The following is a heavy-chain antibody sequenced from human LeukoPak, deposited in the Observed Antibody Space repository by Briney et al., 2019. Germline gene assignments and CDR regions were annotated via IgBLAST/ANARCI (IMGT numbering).Heavy chain of an antibody. D-gene: IGHD3-10*01. CDR3: ARSLLWLYGSGSYGDY. V-gene: IGHV4-59*01. Sequence: SETLSLTCTVSGGSISSYYWSWIRQPPGKGLEWIGYIYYSGSTNYNPSLKSRVTISVDTSKNQFSLKLSSVTAADTAVYYCARSLLWLYGSGSYGDYWGQGTLVTVSS. CDR2: IYYSGST. J-gene: IGHJ4*02. CDR1: GGSISSYY.